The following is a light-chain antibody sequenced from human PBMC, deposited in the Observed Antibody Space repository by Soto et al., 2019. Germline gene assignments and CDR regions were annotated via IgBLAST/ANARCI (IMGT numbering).Light chain of an antibody. Sequence: DFQLTQSPSSLSASVGDRVTITCQASQDVRKYLSWYQQKARKAPKLLIYDASNLETGVPSRFSGSGSGTDFTFTISSLQPEDIATYYCQQRHNLPHTFGPGTKVDIK. CDR3: QQRHNLPHT. J-gene: IGKJ3*01. CDR2: DAS. CDR1: QDVRKY. V-gene: IGKV1-33*01.